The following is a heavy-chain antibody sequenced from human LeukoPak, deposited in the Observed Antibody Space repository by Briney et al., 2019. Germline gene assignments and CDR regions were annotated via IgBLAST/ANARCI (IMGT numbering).Heavy chain of an antibody. Sequence: GGSLRLSCAASGFTGSSNYMSWVRKAPGKGLEWGSVIYSGGNTYYAESVKGRFTISRDNAKNSLYLQMHSPRAADTAVYYCARDRSWGDAFDIWGQGTMVTVSS. CDR1: GFTGSSNY. CDR3: ARDRSWGDAFDI. J-gene: IGHJ3*02. CDR2: IYSGGNT. V-gene: IGHV3-53*01. D-gene: IGHD3-16*01.